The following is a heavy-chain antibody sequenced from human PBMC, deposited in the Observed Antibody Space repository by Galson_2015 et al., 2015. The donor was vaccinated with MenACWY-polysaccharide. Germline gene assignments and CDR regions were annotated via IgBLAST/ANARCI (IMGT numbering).Heavy chain of an antibody. J-gene: IGHJ4*02. V-gene: IGHV4-39*01. CDR2: IHYGGST. CDR3: ARQGGSGRSHDY. D-gene: IGHD5-12*01. Sequence: ETLSLTCTVSGGSISSSSYYWGWIRQPPGKGLEWIGTIHYGGSTYYNPSLKSRVTISVDTSKNQFSLKLTSVTAADTAVYYCARQGGSGRSHDYWGQGTLVTVSS. CDR1: GGSISSSSYY.